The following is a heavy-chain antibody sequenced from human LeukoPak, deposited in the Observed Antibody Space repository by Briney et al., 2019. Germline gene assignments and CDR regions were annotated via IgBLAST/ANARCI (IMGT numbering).Heavy chain of an antibody. CDR1: GYTFTSYG. CDR3: ARAYMHYYYMDV. V-gene: IGHV1-18*01. D-gene: IGHD2-2*01. J-gene: IGHJ6*03. CDR2: ISAYNGNT. Sequence: ASVKVSCKASGYTFTSYGISWVRQAPGQGLEWMGWISAYNGNTNYAQKLQGRLTMTTDTSTSTAYMELRSLRSDDTAVYYCARAYMHYYYMDVWGKGTTVNISS.